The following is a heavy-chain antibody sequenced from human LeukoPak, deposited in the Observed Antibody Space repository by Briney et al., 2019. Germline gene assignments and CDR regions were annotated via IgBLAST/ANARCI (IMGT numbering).Heavy chain of an antibody. V-gene: IGHV3-30*04. Sequence: GESLRLSCAASGFNVTNYAMHWVRQAPGKGLEWVTLISYSGDNTYSADSVKGRFTFSRGKSKNTLYLQMNSLRPEDSAVYYCASDPRDGGQNVWGKGTTVTVSS. CDR3: ASDPRDGGQNV. CDR1: GFNVTNYA. CDR2: ISYSGDNT. J-gene: IGHJ6*04. D-gene: IGHD5-24*01.